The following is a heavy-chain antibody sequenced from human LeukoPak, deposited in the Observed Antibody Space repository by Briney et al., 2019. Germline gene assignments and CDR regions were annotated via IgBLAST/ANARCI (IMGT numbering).Heavy chain of an antibody. D-gene: IGHD2-2*01. CDR2: ISHGGIT. V-gene: IGHV4-31*03. Sequence: SETLSLTCTVSGGSISSGGYYWSWIRQHPGKGLEWIGEISHGGITKHNPSLKSRVTMSQDTSKRQFSLKMNSMTAADTGVYYCGIFMDVVPGSMSWGLGTLVTVSS. J-gene: IGHJ4*02. CDR1: GGSISSGGYY. CDR3: GIFMDVVPGSMS.